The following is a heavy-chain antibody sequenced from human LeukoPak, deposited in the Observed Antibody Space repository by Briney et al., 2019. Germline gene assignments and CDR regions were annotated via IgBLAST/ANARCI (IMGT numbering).Heavy chain of an antibody. J-gene: IGHJ6*03. Sequence: GESLKISCKGSGYSFTSYWIGWVRQMPGKGLEWMGIIYPGDSDTRYSPSFQGQVTISADKSISTAYLQWSSLKASDTAMYCCARLSTMVRGVHYYYYYMDVWGKGTTVTVSS. CDR3: ARLSTMVRGVHYYYYYMDV. CDR2: IYPGDSDT. V-gene: IGHV5-51*01. D-gene: IGHD3-10*01. CDR1: GYSFTSYW.